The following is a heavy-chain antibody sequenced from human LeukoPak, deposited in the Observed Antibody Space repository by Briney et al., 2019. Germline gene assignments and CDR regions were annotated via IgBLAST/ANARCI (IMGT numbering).Heavy chain of an antibody. CDR3: AGRSCSNGVCSFDS. Sequence: GGSLRLSCAASGFTFTSYSMNWGRQAPGKGLEWVSSISRTGESIYYATSVKGRFTISRDNAKNSLLLQMNSLRAEDTAVYYCAGRSCSNGVCSFDSWGQGTLVTVSS. D-gene: IGHD2-8*01. J-gene: IGHJ4*02. CDR2: ISRTGESI. CDR1: GFTFTSYS. V-gene: IGHV3-21*01.